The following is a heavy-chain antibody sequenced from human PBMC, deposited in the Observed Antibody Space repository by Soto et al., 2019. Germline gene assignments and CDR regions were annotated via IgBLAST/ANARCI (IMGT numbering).Heavy chain of an antibody. D-gene: IGHD5-12*01. Sequence: SETLSLTCTVSGGSISSGDYYWSWIRQPPGKGLEWIGYIYYSGSTYYNPSLKSRVTISVDTSKNQFSLKLSSVTAADTAVYYCARARRDGYKSYYFDYWGQGTLVTVSS. V-gene: IGHV4-30-4*01. CDR3: ARARRDGYKSYYFDY. J-gene: IGHJ4*02. CDR1: GGSISSGDYY. CDR2: IYYSGST.